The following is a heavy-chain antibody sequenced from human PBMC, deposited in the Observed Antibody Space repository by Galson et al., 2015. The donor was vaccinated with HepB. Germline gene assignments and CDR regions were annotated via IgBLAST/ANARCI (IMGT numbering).Heavy chain of an antibody. V-gene: IGHV3-7*03. CDR2: IKPDGTVQ. CDR1: RFTFSTYW. Sequence: SLRLSCAASRFTFSTYWMHWVRQAPGKGLEWVASIKPDGTVQDYVDSVKGRFTISRDNAKNSLSLQMNSLRVEDTAVYYCARDRDGGWSYDCWGQGTLVTVSS. J-gene: IGHJ4*02. CDR3: ARDRDGGWSYDC. D-gene: IGHD6-19*01.